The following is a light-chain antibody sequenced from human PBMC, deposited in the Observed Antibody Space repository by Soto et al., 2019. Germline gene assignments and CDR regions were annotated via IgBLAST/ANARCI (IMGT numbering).Light chain of an antibody. CDR1: SSDVGGYKS. J-gene: IGLJ1*01. V-gene: IGLV2-11*01. Sequence: QSALAQPRSVSGSPGQSVTVSCIGTSSDVGGYKSVSWYQQYPGKAPKLMIYDVSERPSGVPNRFSGSKSGNTASLTISGLQAADEADYYCCSYVGSYSYVFGTGTKVTVL. CDR3: CSYVGSYSYV. CDR2: DVS.